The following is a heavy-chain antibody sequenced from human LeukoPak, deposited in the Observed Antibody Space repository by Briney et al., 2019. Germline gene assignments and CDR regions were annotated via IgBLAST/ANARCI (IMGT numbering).Heavy chain of an antibody. V-gene: IGHV4-38-2*02. D-gene: IGHD5-18*01. CDR3: ARTLQLWLLDY. CDR1: GYSISSGYY. Sequence: SETLSLTCTVSGYSISSGYYWGWIRQPPGKGLEWIGSIYHSGSTYYNPSLKSRVTISVVTSKNQFSLKLSSVTAADTAVYYCARTLQLWLLDYWGQGTLVTVSS. CDR2: IYHSGST. J-gene: IGHJ4*02.